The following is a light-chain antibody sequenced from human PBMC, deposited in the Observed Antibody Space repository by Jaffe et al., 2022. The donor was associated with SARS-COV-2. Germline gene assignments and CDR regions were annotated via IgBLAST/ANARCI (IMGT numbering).Light chain of an antibody. CDR2: AAF. V-gene: IGKV1-17*01. CDR1: QGIRND. Sequence: DIQMTQSPSSLSASVGDRVTITCRASQGIRNDLAWYQQKPGQPPKRLISAAFRLQSGVPSRFSGSAFGTEFTLTISGLQPEDFATYYCLQHNIHPYTFGQGTKLDIK. J-gene: IGKJ2*01. CDR3: LQHNIHPYT.